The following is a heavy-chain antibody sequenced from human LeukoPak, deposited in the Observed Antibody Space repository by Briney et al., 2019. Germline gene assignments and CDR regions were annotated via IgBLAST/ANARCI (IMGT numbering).Heavy chain of an antibody. V-gene: IGHV1-8*01. CDR1: GYIFTTYD. CDR2: MHPKSGNT. D-gene: IGHD4-17*01. Sequence: GASVKVSCKASGYIFTTYDINWVRQAAGQGLEWMGWMHPKSGNTGYAQNFRGRVTMTRNTSITTSYMELSSLRSEDTAVYFCARASRTYFGDYLYYFDSWGQGTQVTVSS. J-gene: IGHJ4*02. CDR3: ARASRTYFGDYLYYFDS.